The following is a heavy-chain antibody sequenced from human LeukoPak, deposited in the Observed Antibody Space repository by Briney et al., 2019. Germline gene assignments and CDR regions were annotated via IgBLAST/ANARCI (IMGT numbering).Heavy chain of an antibody. CDR1: GGSISSYY. CDR2: IYYSGST. CDR3: ARQSRATGTLDS. D-gene: IGHD6-13*01. Sequence: SETLSLTCTVSGGSISSYYWSWIRQPPGKGLEWIGYIYYSGSTNYDPSLKSRVTISLDTSKNQFSLKLSSVTAADTAVYYCARQSRATGTLDSWGQGTLVTVSS. V-gene: IGHV4-59*08. J-gene: IGHJ5*01.